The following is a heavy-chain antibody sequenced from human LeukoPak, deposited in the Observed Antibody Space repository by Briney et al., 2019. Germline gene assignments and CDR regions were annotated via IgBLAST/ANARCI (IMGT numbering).Heavy chain of an antibody. CDR2: IGGSGTRT. CDR1: GLTFSSYG. D-gene: IGHD2-2*03. V-gene: IGHV3-23*01. J-gene: IGHJ4*02. Sequence: GGSLRLSCAASGLTFSSYGISWVRQAPGKGLEWVSGIGGSGTRTYYADSVKGRFTISRDNSKNTLYLQMNSLRDEDTAVYYCAKDSGWILFDDWGQGTLVTVSS. CDR3: AKDSGWILFDD.